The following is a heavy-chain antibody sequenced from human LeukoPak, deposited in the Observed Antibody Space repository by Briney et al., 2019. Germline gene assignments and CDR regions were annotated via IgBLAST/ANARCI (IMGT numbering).Heavy chain of an antibody. V-gene: IGHV3-15*01. J-gene: IGHJ4*02. CDR3: TTAPADIVVVVKDY. CDR2: IKSKTDGGTT. CDR1: GLTFNNAW. D-gene: IGHD2-15*01. Sequence: GWSLRLSCAATGLTFNNAWMNWVRQAPGKGLDWVGRIKSKTDGGTTDYAAPVKGRFTISRDDSKNTLYLQMNSLKTEDTAVYYCTTAPADIVVVVKDYWGQGTLVTVSS.